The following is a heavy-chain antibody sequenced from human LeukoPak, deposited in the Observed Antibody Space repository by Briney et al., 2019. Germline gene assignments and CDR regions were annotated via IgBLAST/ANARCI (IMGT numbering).Heavy chain of an antibody. V-gene: IGHV4-59*01. J-gene: IGHJ4*02. Sequence: PSETLSLTCTVSGGSISGYYWSWLRQPPGKGLEWIGYIYYSGSTNYNPSLKSRVTISVDTSKNQFSLELSSVTAADTAVYYCASYYDSSGYYPFDYWGQGTLVTVSS. D-gene: IGHD3-22*01. CDR3: ASYYDSSGYYPFDY. CDR2: IYYSGST. CDR1: GGSISGYY.